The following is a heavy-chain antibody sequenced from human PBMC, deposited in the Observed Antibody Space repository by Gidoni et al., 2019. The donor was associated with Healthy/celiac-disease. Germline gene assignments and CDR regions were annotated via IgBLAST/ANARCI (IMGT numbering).Heavy chain of an antibody. D-gene: IGHD1-7*01. CDR2: ISSSSSYR. J-gene: IGHJ6*02. Sequence: EVQLVESGGGLVKPGGSLRLSCAASGFTFSSYSMNWVRQAPGKGLEWVSSISSSSSYRYYADSVKGRFTISRDNAKNSLYLQMNSLRAEDTAVYYCATTTGTTFYYYGMDVWGQGTTVTVSS. V-gene: IGHV3-21*01. CDR1: GFTFSSYS. CDR3: ATTTGTTFYYYGMDV.